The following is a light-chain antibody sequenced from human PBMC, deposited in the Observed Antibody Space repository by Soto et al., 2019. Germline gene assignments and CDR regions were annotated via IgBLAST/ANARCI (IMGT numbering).Light chain of an antibody. CDR2: GAS. J-gene: IGKJ1*01. CDR3: QQYNNWPQT. CDR1: QSVSSN. Sequence: EIVMTQSPATLSVSPGERATLSCRASQSVSSNLAWYQQKPGQAPSLLIYGASTRATGIPARFSVSGSGTEFPLTISSLHSEDFAVYYCQQYNNWPQTFGRGTKVEIK. V-gene: IGKV3-15*01.